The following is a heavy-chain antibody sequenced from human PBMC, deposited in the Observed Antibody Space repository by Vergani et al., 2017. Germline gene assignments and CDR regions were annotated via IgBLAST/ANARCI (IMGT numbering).Heavy chain of an antibody. J-gene: IGHJ6*03. D-gene: IGHD2-8*01. Sequence: QVQLEESGGGVVQPGRSLRLSCAGSGFTLSSHAMHWVRQAPGKGLEWVAFIWYDGSKEYYADSVKGRFTISSDNSKNTLYLQMNNLRAADTAVYYCARCGYCAHVVCYMTYYYYMDVWGKGTAVTVSS. V-gene: IGHV3-33*01. CDR2: IWYDGSKE. CDR3: ARCGYCAHVVCYMTYYYYMDV. CDR1: GFTLSSHA.